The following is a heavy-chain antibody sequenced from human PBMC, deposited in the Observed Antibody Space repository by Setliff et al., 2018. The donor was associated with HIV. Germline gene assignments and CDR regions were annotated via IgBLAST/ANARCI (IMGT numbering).Heavy chain of an antibody. Sequence: SETLSLTCTVSGGSIGSGSYYWTWIRQPAGKGLEWIGRIYTSGSSNNYNPSLKSRVTISVDTSKNQFSLKLSSVTAADTAVYYCARHDSGGYYSLDYWGQGTLVTVSS. CDR2: IYTSGSSN. D-gene: IGHD3-22*01. CDR1: GGSIGSGSYY. CDR3: ARHDSGGYYSLDY. V-gene: IGHV4-61*02. J-gene: IGHJ4*02.